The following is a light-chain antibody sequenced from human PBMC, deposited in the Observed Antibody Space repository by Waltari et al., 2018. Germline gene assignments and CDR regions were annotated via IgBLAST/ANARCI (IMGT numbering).Light chain of an antibody. CDR3: QTRGNGIRV. Sequence: QLVVTQPPSASASLGASVKLTCALSSGHSNFVIAWHQQQSGQGPRFLMKLYSNGSHTKGDGIPHRFSGSSSGAERFLIISSLQSADEADYYCQTRGNGIRVFGGGTKLTVL. CDR2: LYSNGSH. V-gene: IGLV4-69*01. CDR1: SGHSNFV. J-gene: IGLJ3*02.